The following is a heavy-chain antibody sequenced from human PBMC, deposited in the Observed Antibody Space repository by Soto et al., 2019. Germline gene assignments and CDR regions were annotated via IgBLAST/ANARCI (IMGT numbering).Heavy chain of an antibody. V-gene: IGHV3-30*18. Sequence: PGGSLRLSCAAAGLKFSSYCMHWVRQTPGKGLEWVAVISYDGSNKYYADSVKGRFTISRDNSKNTLYLQMNSLRAEDTAVYYCAKDVGRGATTIDYWGQGTLVTVSS. CDR2: ISYDGSNK. D-gene: IGHD1-26*01. J-gene: IGHJ4*02. CDR3: AKDVGRGATTIDY. CDR1: GLKFSSYC.